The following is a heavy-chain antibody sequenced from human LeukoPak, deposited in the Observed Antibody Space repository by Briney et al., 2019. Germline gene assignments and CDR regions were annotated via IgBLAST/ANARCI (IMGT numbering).Heavy chain of an antibody. V-gene: IGHV3-21*01. J-gene: IGHJ6*03. D-gene: IGHD2-2*01. CDR3: ARLYCSSTSCFYYYYYYMDV. Sequence: GGTLRLSCAASGFTFSSYGMNWVRQAPGKGLEWVSSISSSSSYIYYADSVKGRFTISRDNAKNSLYLQMNSLRAEDTAVYYCARLYCSSTSCFYYYYYYMDVWGKGTTVTVSS. CDR2: ISSSSSYI. CDR1: GFTFSSYG.